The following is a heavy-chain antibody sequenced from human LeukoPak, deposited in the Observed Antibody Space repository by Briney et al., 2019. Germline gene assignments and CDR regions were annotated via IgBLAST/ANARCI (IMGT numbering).Heavy chain of an antibody. D-gene: IGHD3-16*01. CDR3: ARDWGMLSYYYYYYGMDV. V-gene: IGHV1-18*01. J-gene: IGHJ6*02. CDR1: GYTFTSYG. CDR2: ISAYNGNT. Sequence: GASVKVSCKASGYTFTSYGISWVRQAPGQGLEWVGWISAYNGNTNYAQKLQGRVTMTTDTSTSTAYMELRSLRSDDTAVYYCARDWGMLSYYYYYYGMDVWGQGTTVTVSS.